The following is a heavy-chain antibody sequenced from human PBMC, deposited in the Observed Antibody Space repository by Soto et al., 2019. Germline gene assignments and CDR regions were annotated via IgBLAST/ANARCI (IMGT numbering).Heavy chain of an antibody. J-gene: IGHJ4*02. Sequence: QVQLQESGPGLVKPSGTLSLTCAVSGVSIGSHDWWTWVRQPPGKGLEWIGESHQSGNTNYNSSLESRVTISLDKSKNHFSLQLSSVTVADTAVYYCATRDTGRVYWGQGPLVTVSS. CDR2: SHQSGNT. V-gene: IGHV4-4*02. CDR3: ATRDTGRVY. D-gene: IGHD5-18*01. CDR1: GVSIGSHDW.